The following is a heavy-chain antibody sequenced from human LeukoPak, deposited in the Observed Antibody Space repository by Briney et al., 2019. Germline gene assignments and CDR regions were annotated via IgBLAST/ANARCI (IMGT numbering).Heavy chain of an antibody. D-gene: IGHD3-22*01. CDR3: ARHPEYYDSRGDAFDI. J-gene: IGHJ3*02. V-gene: IGHV4-39*01. CDR2: IYYSGST. Sequence: SETLSLTCSVSGDSISTSSYYWGWIRQPPGKGLEWIGTIYYSGSTYYNPSLTSRVTISVDTSKNQFSLKLSSVTAADTAVYYCARHPEYYDSRGDAFDIWGQGTMVTVSS. CDR1: GDSISTSSYY.